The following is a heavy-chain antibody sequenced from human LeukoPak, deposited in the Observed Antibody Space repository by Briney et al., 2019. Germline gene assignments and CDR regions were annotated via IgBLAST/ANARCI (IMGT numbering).Heavy chain of an antibody. J-gene: IGHJ4*02. CDR2: INTNTGNP. Sequence: ASVKVSCKASGYSFTTYAMNWVRQAPGQGLEWMGWINTNTGNPTYAQGFTGRFVFSLDTSVSTAYLQISSLKAEDTAVYYCARHPVGYYYDSSGYYFDYWGQGTLVTVSS. D-gene: IGHD3-22*01. CDR3: ARHPVGYYYDSSGYYFDY. V-gene: IGHV7-4-1*02. CDR1: GYSFTTYA.